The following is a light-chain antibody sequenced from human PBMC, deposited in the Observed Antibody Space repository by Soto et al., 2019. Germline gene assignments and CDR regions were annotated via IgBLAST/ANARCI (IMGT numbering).Light chain of an antibody. Sequence: EIVMTQSPATLSVAPGERVTFSCRASQGVSSYLAWYQQKPGQAPRLLIYDASNRATGTPARFGGSGSGTDFTLTISSLEPEDFAVYYCQQRSKWRTFGQGTKVDIK. J-gene: IGKJ1*01. V-gene: IGKV3-11*01. CDR1: QGVSSY. CDR3: QQRSKWRT. CDR2: DAS.